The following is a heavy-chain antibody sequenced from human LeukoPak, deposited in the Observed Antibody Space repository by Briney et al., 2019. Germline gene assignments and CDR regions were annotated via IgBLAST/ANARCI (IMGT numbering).Heavy chain of an antibody. CDR2: IYYSGST. D-gene: IGHD4-23*01. V-gene: IGHV4-59*08. Sequence: PSETLSLTCTVSGGSVSSYYWSWIRQPPGKGLEWIGYIYYSGSTNYNPSLKSRVTISVDTSKNQFSLKLSSVTAADTAVYYCARRKSYGGTRAFDIWGQGTMVTVSS. CDR1: GGSVSSYY. J-gene: IGHJ3*02. CDR3: ARRKSYGGTRAFDI.